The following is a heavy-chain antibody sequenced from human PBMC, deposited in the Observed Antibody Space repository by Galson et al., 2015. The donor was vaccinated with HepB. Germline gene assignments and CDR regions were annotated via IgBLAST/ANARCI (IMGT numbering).Heavy chain of an antibody. V-gene: IGHV5-51*01. J-gene: IGHJ3*02. CDR3: ARRGYYDSSGYPSERVADDAFDI. Sequence: QSGAEVKKPGESLKISCKGSGYSFTSYWIGWVRQMPGKGLEWMGIIYPGDSDTRYSPSFQGQVTISADKSISTAYLQWSSLKASDTAMYYCARRGYYDSSGYPSERVADDAFDIWGQGTMVTVSS. CDR2: IYPGDSDT. D-gene: IGHD3-22*01. CDR1: GYSFTSYW.